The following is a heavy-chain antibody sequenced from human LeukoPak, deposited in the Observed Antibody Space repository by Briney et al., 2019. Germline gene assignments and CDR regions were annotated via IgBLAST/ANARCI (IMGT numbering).Heavy chain of an antibody. CDR3: ARDLSQATIVVVNDAFDI. Sequence: SVKVSCKASGGTFSSYAISWVRQAPGQGLEWMGRIIPIFGTANYAQKFQGRVTITTDESTSTAYMELSSLRSEDTAVYYCARDLSQATIVVVNDAFDIWGQGTMVTVSS. CDR2: IIPIFGTA. D-gene: IGHD3-22*01. V-gene: IGHV1-69*05. J-gene: IGHJ3*02. CDR1: GGTFSSYA.